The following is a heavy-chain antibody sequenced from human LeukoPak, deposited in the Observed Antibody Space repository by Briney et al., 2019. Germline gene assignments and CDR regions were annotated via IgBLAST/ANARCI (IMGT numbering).Heavy chain of an antibody. V-gene: IGHV1-2*02. D-gene: IGHD4-17*01. CDR3: ARDLEMTTVTTFYYYGMDV. CDR1: GYTFTGYY. J-gene: IGHJ6*02. Sequence: ASVKVSCKASGYTFTGYYMHWVRQAPGQGLEWMGWINPNSGGTNYAQKFQGRVTMTRDTSISTAYMELSRLRSDDTAVYYCARDLEMTTVTTFYYYGMDVWGQGTTVTVS. CDR2: INPNSGGT.